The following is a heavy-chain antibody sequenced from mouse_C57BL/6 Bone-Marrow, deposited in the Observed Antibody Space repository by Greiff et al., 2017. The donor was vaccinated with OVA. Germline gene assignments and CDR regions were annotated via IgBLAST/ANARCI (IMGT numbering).Heavy chain of an antibody. J-gene: IGHJ2*01. CDR3: ARQTENFDY. Sequence: EVMLVESGGDLVKPGGSLKLSCAASGFTFSSYGMSWVRQTPDKRLEWVATISSGGSYTYYPDSVKGRFTISRDNAKNTLYRQMSSLKSEDTAMYYCARQTENFDYWGQGTTLTVSS. CDR2: ISSGGSYT. CDR1: GFTFSSYG. V-gene: IGHV5-6*02.